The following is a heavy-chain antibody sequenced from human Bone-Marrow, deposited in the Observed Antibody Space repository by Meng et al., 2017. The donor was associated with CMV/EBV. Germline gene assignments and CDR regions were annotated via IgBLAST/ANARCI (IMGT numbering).Heavy chain of an antibody. Sequence: ASVKVSCKVSGYSFTGYYMHWVRQAPGQGLEWMGWINPNSGDTKSAQTFQGRVTMTRDTSINTAYGELLRLTSNDTATYYCARHLRGHIPLDDWGQGTLVTVSS. V-gene: IGHV1-2*02. CDR1: GYSFTGYY. D-gene: IGHD2-21*01. J-gene: IGHJ4*02. CDR3: ARHLRGHIPLDD. CDR2: INPNSGDT.